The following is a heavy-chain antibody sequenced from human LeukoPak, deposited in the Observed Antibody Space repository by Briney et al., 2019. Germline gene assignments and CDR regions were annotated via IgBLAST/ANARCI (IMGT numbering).Heavy chain of an antibody. CDR2: IYYSGST. CDR3: ARDAGDYDFWSGHAFGI. CDR1: GGSISSGDYY. Sequence: SQTLSLTCTVSGGSISSGDYYWSWIRQPPGKGLEWIGYIYYSGSTYYNPSLKSRVTISVDTSKNQFSLKLSSVTAADTAVYYCARDAGDYDFWSGHAFGIWGQGTMVTVSS. D-gene: IGHD3-3*01. V-gene: IGHV4-30-4*01. J-gene: IGHJ3*02.